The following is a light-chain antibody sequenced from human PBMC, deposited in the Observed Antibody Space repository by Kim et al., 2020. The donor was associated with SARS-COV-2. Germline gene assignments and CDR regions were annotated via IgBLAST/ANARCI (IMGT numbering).Light chain of an antibody. CDR3: QTWDSITVV. CDR1: KLGAKY. V-gene: IGLV3-1*01. J-gene: IGLJ2*01. CDR2: QDT. Sequence: SVSPGQTASITCSGDKLGAKYACWSQQKPGQSPVLVIYQDTKRPSGIPERFSGSNSGNTATLTISGTQAMDEADYYCQTWDSITVVFGGGTQLTVL.